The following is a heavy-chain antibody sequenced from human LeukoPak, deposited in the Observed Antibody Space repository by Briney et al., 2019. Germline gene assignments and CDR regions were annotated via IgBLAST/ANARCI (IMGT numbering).Heavy chain of an antibody. Sequence: GGSLRLSCAASGFTFSSYWMSWVRQAPGKGLEWVANIKEDGSEKYYVDSVKGRFTISRDNAKNSLYLQMNSLRAEDTAVYYCAKGPLIEVAGTTWDYWGQGTLVTVSS. CDR2: IKEDGSEK. D-gene: IGHD6-19*01. CDR3: AKGPLIEVAGTTWDY. CDR1: GFTFSSYW. V-gene: IGHV3-7*03. J-gene: IGHJ4*02.